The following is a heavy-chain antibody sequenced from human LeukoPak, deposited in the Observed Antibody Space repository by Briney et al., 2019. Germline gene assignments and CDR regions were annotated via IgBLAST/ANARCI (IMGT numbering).Heavy chain of an antibody. CDR2: IYYSGST. J-gene: IGHJ4*02. CDR3: ARIVVVPAAKLVDY. D-gene: IGHD2-2*01. Sequence: SETLSLTCTVSGGSISSGDYYWSWIRQPPGKGLEWIGYIYYSGSTYYNPSLKSRVTISVDTSKNQFSLKLSSVTAADTAVYYCARIVVVPAAKLVDYWGQGTLVTVSS. V-gene: IGHV4-30-4*08. CDR1: GGSISSGDYY.